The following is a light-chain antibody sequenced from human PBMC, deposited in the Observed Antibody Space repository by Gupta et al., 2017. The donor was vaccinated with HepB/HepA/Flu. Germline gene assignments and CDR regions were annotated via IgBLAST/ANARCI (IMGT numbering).Light chain of an antibody. V-gene: IGLV1-47*01. Sequence: QSVLPQPPSASGTPVQTVTIPCSGRSSNIGSNYAYLYQQFPGTAPKLISDRNNQRPSGVPDRFACSKASNSDSLAIRGLRSDDEAEYYCARWDDGLSDEVFGDGTNVTVL. CDR3: ARWDDGLSDEV. J-gene: IGLJ1*01. CDR1: SSNIGSNY. CDR2: RNN.